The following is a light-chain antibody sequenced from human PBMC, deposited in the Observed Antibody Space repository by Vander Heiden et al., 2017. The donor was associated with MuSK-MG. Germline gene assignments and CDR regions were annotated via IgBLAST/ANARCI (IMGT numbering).Light chain of an antibody. CDR1: SLRSYY. CDR3: NSRDSSGKLVV. Sequence: SSELTQDPAVSVALGQTVRITCPGDSLRSYYASWYQQKPGQAPVLVIYGKNNRPSGIPDRFFGSSSGNTASLTTTGAQAEDEADYYCNSRDSSGKLVVFGGGTKLTVL. V-gene: IGLV3-19*01. J-gene: IGLJ2*01. CDR2: GKN.